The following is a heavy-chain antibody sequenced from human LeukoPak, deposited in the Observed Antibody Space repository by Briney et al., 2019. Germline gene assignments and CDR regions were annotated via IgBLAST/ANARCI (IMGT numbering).Heavy chain of an antibody. CDR2: INPNSGGT. V-gene: IGHV1-2*02. Sequence: ASVKVSCKASGYTFTGYYMHWVRQAPGQGLEWMGWINPNSGGTNYAQKFQGRVTMTRDTSISTAYMELSRLRSDDAAVYYCARDSVLHYYDFPWFDYWGQGTLVTVSS. CDR1: GYTFTGYY. CDR3: ARDSVLHYYDFPWFDY. D-gene: IGHD3-22*01. J-gene: IGHJ4*02.